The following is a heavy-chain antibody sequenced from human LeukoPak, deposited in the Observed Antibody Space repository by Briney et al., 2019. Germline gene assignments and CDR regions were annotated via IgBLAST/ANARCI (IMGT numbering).Heavy chain of an antibody. V-gene: IGHV4-39*07. Sequence: PSETLSLTCTVSGGPISSSSYYWGWIRQPPGKGLEWIGSIYYSGSTYYNPSLKSRVTISVDTSKNQFSLKLSSVTAADTAVYYCARVAILLHVDYWGQGTLVTVSS. CDR2: IYYSGST. D-gene: IGHD3-3*01. CDR1: GGPISSSSYY. J-gene: IGHJ4*02. CDR3: ARVAILLHVDY.